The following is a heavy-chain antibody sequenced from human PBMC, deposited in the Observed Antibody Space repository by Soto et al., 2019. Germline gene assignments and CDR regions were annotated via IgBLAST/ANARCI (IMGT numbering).Heavy chain of an antibody. J-gene: IGHJ3*02. V-gene: IGHV6-1*01. Sequence: SQTVSLTCGISGDSYSSNSAAWNWIRHSPARGLEWLGRTYYRSKWYNDYAVSVKSRITINPDTSKNQFSLQLNSVTPEDTAVYYCARDREAAAGPDAFDIWGQGTMVTVSS. CDR3: ARDREAAAGPDAFDI. D-gene: IGHD6-13*01. CDR2: TYYRSKWYN. CDR1: GDSYSSNSAA.